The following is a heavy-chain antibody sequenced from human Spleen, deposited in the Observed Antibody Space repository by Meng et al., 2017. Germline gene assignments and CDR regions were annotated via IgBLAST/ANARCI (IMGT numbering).Heavy chain of an antibody. V-gene: IGHV4/OR15-8*02. CDR3: ARGPTTMAHDFDY. CDR2: IYHGGDT. D-gene: IGHD4-11*01. CDR1: GGSISSIDW. Sequence: QGPRQELGPGLVRPSGTLSLTCVVSGGSISSIDWWSWVRQPPGKGLEWIGEIYHGGDTNYNPSLKSRVTIAIDRSKNQFSLKLSSVTAADTAVYYCARGPTTMAHDFDYWGQGTLVTVSS. J-gene: IGHJ4*02.